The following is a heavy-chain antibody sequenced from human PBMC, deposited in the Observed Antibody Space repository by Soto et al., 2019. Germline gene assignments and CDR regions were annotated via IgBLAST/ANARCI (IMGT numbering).Heavy chain of an antibody. J-gene: IGHJ6*02. CDR3: ARSQGSSTSLEIYYYYYYGMDV. CDR1: GGTFSSYA. V-gene: IGHV1-69*01. D-gene: IGHD2-2*01. CDR2: IIPISGTA. Sequence: QVQLVQSGAEVKKPGSSVKVSCKVSGGTFSSYAISWVRQAPGQGLEWMGGIIPISGTANYAQKFQGRVTITADESTSTAYMELSSLRSEDTAVYYCARSQGSSTSLEIYYYYYYGMDVWGQGTTVTVS.